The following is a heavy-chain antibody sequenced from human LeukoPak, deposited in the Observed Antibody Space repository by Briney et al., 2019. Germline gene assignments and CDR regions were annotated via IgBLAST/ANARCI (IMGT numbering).Heavy chain of an antibody. V-gene: IGHV4-34*01. Sequence: SETLSLTCAVYGGSFSGYYWSWIRQPPGKGLEWIGEINHSGSTNYNPSLKSRVTISVDTSKNQFSLKLSSVTAADTAVYYCARGGVRYCSGGSCYPQRTSDYWGQGTLVTVSS. CDR2: INHSGST. CDR3: ARGGVRYCSGGSCYPQRTSDY. CDR1: GGSFSGYY. J-gene: IGHJ4*02. D-gene: IGHD2-15*01.